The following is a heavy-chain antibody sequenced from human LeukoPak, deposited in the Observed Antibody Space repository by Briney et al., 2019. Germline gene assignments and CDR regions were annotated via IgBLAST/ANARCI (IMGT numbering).Heavy chain of an antibody. Sequence: GGSLRLSCAASGFTFSNYAISWVRQAPGKGLEWVSGISGSGGDTYYADSVKGRFTISRDNSKNTLYLQMNSLRAEDTAVYYCAKSRGDYYYYYMDVWGKGTTVTVSS. CDR3: AKSRGDYYYYYMDV. CDR1: GFTFSNYA. CDR2: ISGSGGDT. J-gene: IGHJ6*03. V-gene: IGHV3-23*01.